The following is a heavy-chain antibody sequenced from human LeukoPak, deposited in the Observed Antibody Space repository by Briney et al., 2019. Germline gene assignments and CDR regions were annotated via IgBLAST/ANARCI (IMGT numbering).Heavy chain of an antibody. Sequence: KPSETLSLTCTVSGDSINSSSYYWGWIRQLPGKGLEWIGSIYYSGSTFYNPSLKSRVTISVDTSKNQFSLKLTSVTAADTAVYYCARHALNYGRHFDSWGQGTLVTVSS. CDR3: ARHALNYGRHFDS. V-gene: IGHV4-39*01. CDR2: IYYSGST. J-gene: IGHJ4*02. D-gene: IGHD3-10*01. CDR1: GDSINSSSYY.